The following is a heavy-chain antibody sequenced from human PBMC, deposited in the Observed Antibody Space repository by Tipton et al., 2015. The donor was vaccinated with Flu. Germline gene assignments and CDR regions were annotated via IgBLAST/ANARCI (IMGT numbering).Heavy chain of an antibody. CDR1: GGSISSYY. D-gene: IGHD1-7*01. Sequence: TLSLTCTVSGGSISSYYWSWIRQPPGKGLEWIGYIYYSGSTNYNPSLKSRVTISVDTSKNQFSLKLSSVTAADTAVYYCAVLGLPFDYWGQGTLVTVSS. CDR2: IYYSGST. J-gene: IGHJ4*02. V-gene: IGHV4-59*08. CDR3: AVLGLPFDY.